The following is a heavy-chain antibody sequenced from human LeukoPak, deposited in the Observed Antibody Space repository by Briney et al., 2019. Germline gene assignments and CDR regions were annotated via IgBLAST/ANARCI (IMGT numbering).Heavy chain of an antibody. V-gene: IGHV3-33*01. CDR3: AREMGYCSSTTCYYYGMDV. D-gene: IGHD2-2*01. CDR1: GFTFRSYG. J-gene: IGHJ6*02. CDR2: IWYDGSNK. Sequence: PGGSLRLSCAASGFTFRSYGMHWVRQAPGKGLEWVAVIWYDGSNKYYADSVKGRFTVSRDNSKNTLYLQMNSLRAEDTAVYYCAREMGYCSSTTCYYYGMDVWGQGTTVTVSS.